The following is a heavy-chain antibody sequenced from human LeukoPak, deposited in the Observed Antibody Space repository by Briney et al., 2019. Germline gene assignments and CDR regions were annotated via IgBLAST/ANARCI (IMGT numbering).Heavy chain of an antibody. CDR3: AKSSGDSWYSSIDY. CDR1: GFTFRNYW. V-gene: IGHV3-7*03. D-gene: IGHD2-15*01. J-gene: IGHJ4*02. CDR2: TKPDGSEK. Sequence: GGSLRLSCAASGFTFRNYWMSWVRQAPGKGLEWVANTKPDGSEKNYVDSVKGRFTISRDISKNTLYLQMNSLRAEDTAVYYCAKSSGDSWYSSIDYWGQGTLVTVSS.